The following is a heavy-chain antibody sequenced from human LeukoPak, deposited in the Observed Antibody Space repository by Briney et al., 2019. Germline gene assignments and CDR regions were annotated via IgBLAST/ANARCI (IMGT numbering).Heavy chain of an antibody. Sequence: GGSLRLSCAASGFTFSSCAMHWVRQAPGKGLEWVAVISYDGSNKYYADSVKGRFTISRDNSKNTLYLQMNSLRAEDTAVYCCARDLGDYWGQGTLVTVSS. J-gene: IGHJ4*02. V-gene: IGHV3-30-3*01. CDR1: GFTFSSCA. CDR3: ARDLGDY. D-gene: IGHD7-27*01. CDR2: ISYDGSNK.